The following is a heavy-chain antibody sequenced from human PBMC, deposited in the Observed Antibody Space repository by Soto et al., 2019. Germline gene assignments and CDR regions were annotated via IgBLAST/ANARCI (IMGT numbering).Heavy chain of an antibody. J-gene: IGHJ6*02. CDR1: GYSFTSYW. CDR2: IDPSDSYI. Sequence: GESLKISCKGSGYSFTSYWISWVRQMPGKGLEWMGRIDPSDSYISYSPSFQGHVTISADKSISTAYLQWSSLKASDTAMYYCASRRVYSSGWLDYYYGMDVWGQGTTVTVSS. V-gene: IGHV5-10-1*01. CDR3: ASRRVYSSGWLDYYYGMDV. D-gene: IGHD6-19*01.